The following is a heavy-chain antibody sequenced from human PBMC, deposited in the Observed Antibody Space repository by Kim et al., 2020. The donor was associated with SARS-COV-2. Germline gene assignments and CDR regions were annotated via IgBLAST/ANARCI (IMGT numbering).Heavy chain of an antibody. J-gene: IGHJ4*02. CDR3: ARDIPDIVLMVYAGEVDY. D-gene: IGHD2-8*01. CDR1: GFTFSSYW. Sequence: GGSLRLSCAASGFTFSSYWMSWVRQAPGKGLEWVANIKQDGSEKYYVDSVKGRFTISRDNAKNSLYLQMNSLRAEDTAVYYCARDIPDIVLMVYAGEVDYWGQGTLVTVSS. V-gene: IGHV3-7*01. CDR2: IKQDGSEK.